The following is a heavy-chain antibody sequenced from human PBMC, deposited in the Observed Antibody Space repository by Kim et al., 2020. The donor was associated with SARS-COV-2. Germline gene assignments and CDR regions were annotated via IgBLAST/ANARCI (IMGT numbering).Heavy chain of an antibody. CDR1: GFTFINYD. Sequence: GGSLRLSCAASGFTFINYDMTWVRQAPGKGLEWVSGISGSGGSTYYADSVKGRFTMSRDNSKNTLYLQMNSLRDEDTAVYYCAKSYGEYYYYYGLDVWGQGTTVSVSS. CDR3: AKSYGEYYYYYGLDV. CDR2: ISGSGGST. D-gene: IGHD5-18*01. J-gene: IGHJ6*02. V-gene: IGHV3-23*01.